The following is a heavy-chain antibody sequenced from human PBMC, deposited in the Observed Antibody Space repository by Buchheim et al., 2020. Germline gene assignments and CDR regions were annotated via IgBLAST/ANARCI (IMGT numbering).Heavy chain of an antibody. V-gene: IGHV3-21*01. J-gene: IGHJ4*02. CDR2: ISSSSSYI. D-gene: IGHD3-22*01. CDR3: AREPPNLDYYDSSGYYDY. CDR1: GFTFSSYS. Sequence: EVQLVESGGGLVKPGGSLRLSCAASGFTFSSYSMNWVRQAPGKGLEWVSSISSSSSYIYYADSVKGRFTISRDNATNSLYLQMNSLRAEDTAVYYCAREPPNLDYYDSSGYYDYWGQGTL.